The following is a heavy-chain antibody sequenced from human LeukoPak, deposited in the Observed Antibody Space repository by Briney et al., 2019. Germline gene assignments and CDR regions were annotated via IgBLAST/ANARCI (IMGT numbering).Heavy chain of an antibody. Sequence: PSETLSLTCTVSGDSISSTSYYWDWIRQPPGKGLEWIGSIYNSGTTYYNPSLKSRLTISVDTSKNQFSLKVSSVTAADTAVYYCASRVYGLGSFNYWGQGTLVTVSS. V-gene: IGHV4-39*01. D-gene: IGHD3-10*01. CDR2: IYNSGTT. CDR3: ASRVYGLGSFNY. CDR1: GDSISSTSYY. J-gene: IGHJ4*01.